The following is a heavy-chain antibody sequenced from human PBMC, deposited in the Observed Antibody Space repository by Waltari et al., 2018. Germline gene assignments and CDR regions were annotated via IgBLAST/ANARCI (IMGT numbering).Heavy chain of an antibody. CDR1: GFSLRSYA. CDR2: ISFDGKNK. CDR3: ATDGTDCSTTSCYFGGIDV. Sequence: QVHLVESGGGVVQPGRSLRLSCAASGFSLRSYALYWVRQAPGKGLEWAAVISFDGKNKYYADSVKGRFAISRDDSKNTLYLQMNSLRTEDTAVYYCATDGTDCSTTSCYFGGIDVWGQGTTVTVSS. V-gene: IGHV3-30*09. D-gene: IGHD2-2*01. J-gene: IGHJ6*02.